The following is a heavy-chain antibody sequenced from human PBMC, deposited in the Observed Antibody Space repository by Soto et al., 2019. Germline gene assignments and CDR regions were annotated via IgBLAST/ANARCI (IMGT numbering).Heavy chain of an antibody. D-gene: IGHD1-1*01. CDR3: AKQQGPGTPYYYAMDV. CDR1: GFTFSSYA. J-gene: IGHJ6*02. CDR2: ISGSGGST. V-gene: IGHV3-23*01. Sequence: GGSLRLSCAASGFTFSSYAMSWVRQAPGKGLEWVSAISGSGGSTYYADSVKGRFTISRDNSKNTLYMQMNTLRAEDTAVYYCAKQQGPGTPYYYAMDVWGQGTTVTVSS.